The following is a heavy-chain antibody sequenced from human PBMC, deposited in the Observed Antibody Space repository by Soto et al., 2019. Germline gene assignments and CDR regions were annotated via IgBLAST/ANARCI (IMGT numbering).Heavy chain of an antibody. Sequence: QVQLQQWGAGLLKPSETLSLTCAVYGGSFSGYYWSWIRQPPGKGLEWIGEINHSGSTNYNPSLTSRVTISVDTSKNQFALKLSSVTAADTAVYYCARGRGYRIYYFDYWGQGTLVTVSS. CDR2: INHSGST. D-gene: IGHD3-3*01. CDR1: GGSFSGYY. CDR3: ARGRGYRIYYFDY. J-gene: IGHJ4*02. V-gene: IGHV4-34*01.